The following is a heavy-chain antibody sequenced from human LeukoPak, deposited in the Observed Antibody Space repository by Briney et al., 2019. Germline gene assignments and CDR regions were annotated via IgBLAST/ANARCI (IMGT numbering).Heavy chain of an antibody. V-gene: IGHV6-1*01. CDR2: TYYRSKWYN. CDR3: ARVIVVVPAGDYYYYGMDV. D-gene: IGHD2-2*01. CDR1: GDSVSSNSAA. J-gene: IGHJ6*02. Sequence: SQTLSLTCAISGDSVSSNSAAWNWIRQSPSRGLEWLGRTYYRSKWYNDYAVSVKGRITINPDTSKNQFSLQLNSVTPEDTAVYYCARVIVVVPAGDYYYYGMDVWGQGTTVTVSS.